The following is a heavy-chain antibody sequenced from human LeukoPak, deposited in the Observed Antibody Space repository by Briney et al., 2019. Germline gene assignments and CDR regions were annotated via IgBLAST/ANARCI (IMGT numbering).Heavy chain of an antibody. Sequence: GGSLRLSCAASGFTFSGSAMHWVRQASGKGLEWVGRIRSKANSYVTAYAASVKGRFTISRDDSKNTAYLQMNSLKTEDTAVYYCTTQELGYCSGGSCYEYWGQGTLVTVSS. V-gene: IGHV3-73*01. J-gene: IGHJ4*02. D-gene: IGHD2-15*01. CDR2: IRSKANSYVT. CDR3: TTQELGYCSGGSCYEY. CDR1: GFTFSGSA.